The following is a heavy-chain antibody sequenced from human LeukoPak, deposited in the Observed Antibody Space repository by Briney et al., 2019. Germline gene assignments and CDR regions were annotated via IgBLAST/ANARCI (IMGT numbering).Heavy chain of an antibody. D-gene: IGHD6-6*01. J-gene: IGHJ4*02. CDR2: IKQDGSEK. CDR3: ARGAPSYYFDY. V-gene: IGHV3-7*01. Sequence: GGSLRLSCAASGFSFSSYAMSWVRQAPGKGLEWVANIKQDGSEKYYVDSVKGRFTISRDNAKNSLYLQMNSLRAEDTAVYYCARGAPSYYFDYWGQGTLVTVSS. CDR1: GFSFSSYA.